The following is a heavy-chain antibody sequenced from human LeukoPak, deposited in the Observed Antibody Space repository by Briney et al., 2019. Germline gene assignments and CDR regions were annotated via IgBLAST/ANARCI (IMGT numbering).Heavy chain of an antibody. V-gene: IGHV4-59*12. CDR2: IYYSGST. CDR3: ARRDGLYDYVWGRYRYYNWFDP. Sequence: PSETLSLTCTVSGGSIRGYYWSWIRQPPGKGLEWIGYIYYSGSTNYNPSLKSRVTISVDTSKNQFSLKLSSVTAADTAVYYCARRDGLYDYVWGRYRYYNWFDPWGQGTLVTVSS. CDR1: GGSIRGYY. D-gene: IGHD3-16*02. J-gene: IGHJ5*02.